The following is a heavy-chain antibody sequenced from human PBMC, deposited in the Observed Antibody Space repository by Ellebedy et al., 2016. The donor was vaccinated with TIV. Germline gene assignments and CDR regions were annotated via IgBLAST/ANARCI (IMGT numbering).Heavy chain of an antibody. J-gene: IGHJ4*02. CDR1: GYTFTSYD. Sequence: ASVKVSXXASGYTFTSYDINWVRQATGQGLEWMGWMNPNSGNTGYAQKFQGRVTMTRNTSISTAYMELRSLRSEDTAVYYCATCYYGSGSYMDFDYWGQGTLVTVSS. CDR3: ATCYYGSGSYMDFDY. V-gene: IGHV1-8*01. CDR2: MNPNSGNT. D-gene: IGHD3-10*01.